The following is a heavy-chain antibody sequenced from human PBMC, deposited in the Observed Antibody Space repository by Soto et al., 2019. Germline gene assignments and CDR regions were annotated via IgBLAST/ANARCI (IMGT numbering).Heavy chain of an antibody. Sequence: VASVKVSCTASGYTFNNYVMHWVRKAPGQRLEWMGWINAGNGNTKYSQKFQGRVTITRDTSASTAYMELSSLRSEDTAVYYCARDPDYYGSGSWPYWFDPWGQGTLVTVFS. D-gene: IGHD3-10*01. V-gene: IGHV1-3*01. CDR1: GYTFNNYV. CDR3: ARDPDYYGSGSWPYWFDP. J-gene: IGHJ5*02. CDR2: INAGNGNT.